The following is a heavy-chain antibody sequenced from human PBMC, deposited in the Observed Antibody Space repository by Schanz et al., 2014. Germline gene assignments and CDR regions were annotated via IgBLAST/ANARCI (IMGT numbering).Heavy chain of an antibody. CDR3: AKSYDTSGYSGFDY. Sequence: QVHLVESGGGVVQPGRSLRLSCAASGFTFSSYPMHWVRQAPGKGLEWVALISYDGINKYYADSVKGRFTISRDNSKNTLYLQMNSLRTEDTAVYFCAKSYDTSGYSGFDYWGQGTLVTVSS. J-gene: IGHJ4*02. D-gene: IGHD3-22*01. CDR2: ISYDGINK. V-gene: IGHV3-30*04. CDR1: GFTFSSYP.